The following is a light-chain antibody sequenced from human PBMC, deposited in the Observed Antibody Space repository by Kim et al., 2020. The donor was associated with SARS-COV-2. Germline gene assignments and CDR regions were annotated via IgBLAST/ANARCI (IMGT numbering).Light chain of an antibody. V-gene: IGLV3-21*04. CDR3: QVWDSSGDQGV. Sequence: SYELTQPPSVSVAPGKTARITCGGNNIGSKSVHWYQQKPGQAPVLAIYYDSDRPSGIPERFSGSNSGNTATLTISRVEAGDEADYYCQVWDSSGDQGVFGGGTQLTVL. J-gene: IGLJ2*01. CDR2: YDS. CDR1: NIGSKS.